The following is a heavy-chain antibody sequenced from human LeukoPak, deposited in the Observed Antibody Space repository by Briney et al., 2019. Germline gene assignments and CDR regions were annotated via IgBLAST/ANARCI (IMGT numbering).Heavy chain of an antibody. CDR1: GLTFRTHA. CDR2: INGSGGCT. CDR3: AKDTYNWNDDGYYFDY. D-gene: IGHD1-1*01. J-gene: IGHJ4*02. Sequence: GASLRHTCAATGLTFRTHAINWVRPAPGKGLAWVSIINGSGGCTYYADSVKGRFTISRDNSKNTLFLQMNSLRAEDTAVYYCAKDTYNWNDDGYYFDYWGQGTLVTVS. V-gene: IGHV3-23*01.